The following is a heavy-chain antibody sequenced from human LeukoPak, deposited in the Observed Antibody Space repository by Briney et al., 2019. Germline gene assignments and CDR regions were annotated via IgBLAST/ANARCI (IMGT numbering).Heavy chain of an antibody. D-gene: IGHD1-26*01. CDR2: INSDGTNT. Sequence: GGPLRLSCAASEFTFSTYCMHWVRQAPGKGLVWVSRINSDGTNTDYADSVKGRFTISRDNAKNTLYMQMNSLRVDDTAVYYCVREASGVSSSAFDVWGQGTMVTVSS. CDR1: EFTFSTYC. CDR3: VREASGVSSSAFDV. J-gene: IGHJ3*01. V-gene: IGHV3-74*01.